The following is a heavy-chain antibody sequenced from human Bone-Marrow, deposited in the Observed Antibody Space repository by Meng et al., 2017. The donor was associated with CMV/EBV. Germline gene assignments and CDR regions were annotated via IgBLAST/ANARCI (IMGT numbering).Heavy chain of an antibody. D-gene: IGHD3-10*01. J-gene: IGHJ4*02. CDR2: IDISVGST. Sequence: GESLKISCAASGFTFTSSAMSWVRQAPGKGLEWVSSIDISVGSTYYADPVRGRFTISRDNSKNMLYLQINSLRAEDTAGYYCAKDLPGVVWFGEWGQGTLVTVSS. CDR3: AKDLPGVVWFGE. V-gene: IGHV3-23*01. CDR1: GFTFTSSA.